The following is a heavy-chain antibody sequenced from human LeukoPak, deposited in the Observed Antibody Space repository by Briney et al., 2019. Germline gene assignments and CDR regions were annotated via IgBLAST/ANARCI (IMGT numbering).Heavy chain of an antibody. CDR3: AREGPNHSSGSMSY. Sequence: SETQSLTCTVSGGSISSGGYYWSWIRQHPGKGLEWIGYIYYSGSTYYNPSLKSRVTISVDTSKNQVSLKLSSVTAADTAVYYCAREGPNHSSGSMSYWGQGTLVTVSS. CDR2: IYYSGST. V-gene: IGHV4-31*03. D-gene: IGHD6-19*01. J-gene: IGHJ4*02. CDR1: GGSISSGGYY.